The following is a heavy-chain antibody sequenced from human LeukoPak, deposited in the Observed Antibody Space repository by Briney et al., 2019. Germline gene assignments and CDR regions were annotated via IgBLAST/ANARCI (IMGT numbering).Heavy chain of an antibody. J-gene: IGHJ4*02. D-gene: IGHD3-10*01. CDR1: GFTFSSYG. CDR3: AKDWGYGSGSYLNY. CDR2: ISYDGSNK. Sequence: GGSLRLSCAASGFTFSSYGMHWVRQAPGKGLEWVAVISYDGSNKYYADSVKGRFTISRDNSKNTLYLQMNSLRAEDTAVYYCAKDWGYGSGSYLNYWGQGTLVTVSS. V-gene: IGHV3-30*18.